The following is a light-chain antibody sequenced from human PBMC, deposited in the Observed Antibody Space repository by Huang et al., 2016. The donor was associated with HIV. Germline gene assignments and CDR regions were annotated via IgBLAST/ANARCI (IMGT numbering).Light chain of an antibody. CDR1: QSVTKY. Sequence: DIQMTQSPYSLSASVGDRVTITCRATQSVTKYLNWYQQKPGKAPKLLIYGASSLPTGVAARFSGSGSGTDFTLTISSLQPEDFATYYCQQSSSPPPTFGHGTKVDIK. V-gene: IGKV1-39*01. CDR3: QQSSSPPPT. CDR2: GAS. J-gene: IGKJ3*01.